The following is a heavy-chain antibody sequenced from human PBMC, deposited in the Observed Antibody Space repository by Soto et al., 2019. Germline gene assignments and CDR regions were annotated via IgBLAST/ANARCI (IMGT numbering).Heavy chain of an antibody. CDR2: LYYSGST. Sequence: QVQLQESGPGLVKPSQTLSLTCTVSGGSISSGDYYWSWIRQPPGKGLEWIGYLYYSGSTYYSPPLKSRVTTSIDTSKHQLSQKLSSVTAADTAVYYCARERPDGARLDPWGQGTLVTVSS. CDR3: ARERPDGARLDP. V-gene: IGHV4-30-4*01. D-gene: IGHD6-6*01. J-gene: IGHJ5*02. CDR1: GGSISSGDYY.